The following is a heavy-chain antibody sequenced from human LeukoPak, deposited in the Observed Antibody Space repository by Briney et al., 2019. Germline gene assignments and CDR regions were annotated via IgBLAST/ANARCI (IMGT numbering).Heavy chain of an antibody. D-gene: IGHD3-22*01. V-gene: IGHV4-59*01. CDR3: AKSHGYGLIDI. CDR2: IYYSGNT. Sequence: SETLSLTCTVSGGSISSYYWSWIRQPPGKGLEWIGYIYYSGNTNYNPSLKSRVTVSVDTSKNQFSLKLSSVAAADTAVYYCAKSHGYGLIDIWGQGTMVTVSS. CDR1: GGSISSYY. J-gene: IGHJ3*02.